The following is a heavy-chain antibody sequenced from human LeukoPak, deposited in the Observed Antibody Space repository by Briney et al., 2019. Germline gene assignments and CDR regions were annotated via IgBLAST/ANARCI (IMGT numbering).Heavy chain of an antibody. D-gene: IGHD1-26*01. Sequence: PSETLSLTCTVSGGSISSSTYYWGWIRQPPGKGLEWIGSIYYSGSTYYNPSLKSRVTISVDTSKNQFSLKLSSVTAADTAVYYCARDPNEGYSGSSDDAFDIWGQGTMVTVSS. CDR3: ARDPNEGYSGSSDDAFDI. V-gene: IGHV4-39*07. CDR1: GGSISSSTYY. J-gene: IGHJ3*02. CDR2: IYYSGST.